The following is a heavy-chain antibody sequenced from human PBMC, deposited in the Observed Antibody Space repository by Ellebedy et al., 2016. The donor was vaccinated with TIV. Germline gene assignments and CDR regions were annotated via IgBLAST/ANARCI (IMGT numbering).Heavy chain of an antibody. CDR1: GFTFSSYS. CDR3: ASSSNRYYYYYGMDV. D-gene: IGHD2-2*01. CDR2: ISSSSSTI. Sequence: GESLKISCAASGFTFSSYSMNWVRQAPGKGLEWVSYISSSSSTIYYADSVKGRFTISRDNAKNSLYLQMNSLRAEDTAVYYCASSSNRYYYYYGMDVWGQGTTVTVSS. J-gene: IGHJ6*02. V-gene: IGHV3-48*04.